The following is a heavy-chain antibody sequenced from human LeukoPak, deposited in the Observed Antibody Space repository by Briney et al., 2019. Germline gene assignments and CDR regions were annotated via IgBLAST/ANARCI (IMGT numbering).Heavy chain of an antibody. V-gene: IGHV3-11*04. CDR1: GFTFSDYY. J-gene: IGHJ4*02. Sequence: PGGSLRLSCAASGFTFSDYYMSWIRQAPGKGLGWVSYTSSSGSTIYYADSVKGRFTISRDNSKNTLYLQMNSLRAEDAAVYYCARGAYGSGTYFDYWGQGTLVTVSS. D-gene: IGHD3-10*01. CDR3: ARGAYGSGTYFDY. CDR2: TSSSGSTI.